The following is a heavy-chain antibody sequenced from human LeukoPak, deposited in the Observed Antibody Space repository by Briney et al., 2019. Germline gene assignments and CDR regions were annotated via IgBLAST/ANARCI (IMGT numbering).Heavy chain of an antibody. CDR1: GFTFRIYA. Sequence: GGSLRLSCAASGFTFRIYAMHWVRQAPGKGLEWVAVITNKGNDEYYAYSVKGRFTIYRDNSKNSLYLQMNSLRGEDTAVYFCARAHEVTGYSDSYNSYIGIDVWGKGTTVTVSS. CDR2: ITNKGNDE. CDR3: ARAHEVTGYSDSYNSYIGIDV. D-gene: IGHD6-13*01. J-gene: IGHJ6*04. V-gene: IGHV3-30*03.